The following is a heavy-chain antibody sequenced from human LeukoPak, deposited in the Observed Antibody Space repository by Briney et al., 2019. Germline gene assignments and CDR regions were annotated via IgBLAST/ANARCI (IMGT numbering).Heavy chain of an antibody. Sequence: GGSLRLSCAASGFTFSNYGMTWVRQAPGKGLEWISYISSSSDSIKYAGSVRGRFTSSRDNAKNSLYLQMNSLRAEDTAVYYCASAYGMDVWGQGTTVTVSS. CDR3: ASAYGMDV. J-gene: IGHJ6*02. CDR1: GFTFSNYG. V-gene: IGHV3-48*04. CDR2: ISSSSDSI.